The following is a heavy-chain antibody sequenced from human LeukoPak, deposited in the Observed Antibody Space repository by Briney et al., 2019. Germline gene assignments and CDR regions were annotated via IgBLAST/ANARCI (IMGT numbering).Heavy chain of an antibody. D-gene: IGHD3-10*01. V-gene: IGHV3-23*01. J-gene: IGHJ6*02. CDR2: ISGSGGST. CDR1: GFTFSSYA. Sequence: GGSLRLSCAASGFTFSSYAMSWVRQAPGKGLEWVSAISGSGGSTYYADSVKGRVTISRDNSKNTLYLQMNSLRAEDTAVYYCAKGADITMVRGVIKRRYYYYGMDVWGQGTTVTVSS. CDR3: AKGADITMVRGVIKRRYYYYGMDV.